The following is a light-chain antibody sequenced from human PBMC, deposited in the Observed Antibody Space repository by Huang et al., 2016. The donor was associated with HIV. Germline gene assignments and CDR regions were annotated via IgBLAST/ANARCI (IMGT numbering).Light chain of an antibody. J-gene: IGKJ3*01. V-gene: IGKV2D-29*02. CDR1: QSLLHSDGKTY. CDR3: MQSIQLPPT. Sequence: DIVMTQTPLSLSVTPGQPASIACKSSQSLLHSDGKTYLFWYLQKPGQSPQLLMYEASNRVSGVPDRCSGSGSGTDFTLKISRVEAEDVGVYYCMQSIQLPPTFGPGTTVDIK. CDR2: EAS.